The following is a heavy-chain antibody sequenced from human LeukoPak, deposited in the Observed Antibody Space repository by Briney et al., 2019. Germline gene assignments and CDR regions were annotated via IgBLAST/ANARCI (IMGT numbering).Heavy chain of an antibody. V-gene: IGHV3-7*01. CDR3: ARDGPFYSPTSGWFDP. D-gene: IGHD2/OR15-2a*01. CDR1: GFTFSSYW. Sequence: PGGSLRLSCAASGFTFSSYWMSWLRQAPGRGLEWVANIKHDGSEEHYVDSVKGRFTISRDNAKNSLYLQMNSLSAEHTAVYYCARDGPFYSPTSGWFDPWGQGTLVTVSS. CDR2: IKHDGSEE. J-gene: IGHJ5*02.